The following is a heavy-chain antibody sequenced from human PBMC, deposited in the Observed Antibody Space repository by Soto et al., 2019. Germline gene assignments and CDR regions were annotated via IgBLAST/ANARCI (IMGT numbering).Heavy chain of an antibody. CDR1: DGSVTGYC. CDR3: ARGPDHSKVGY. D-gene: IGHD4-4*01. J-gene: IGHJ4*02. CDR2: IDYNGRA. Sequence: QVQLQESGPGLVKPSETLPLTCSVSDGSVTGYCWSWIRQPPGKGLEWIGCIDYNGRAHYNPSLPSRVTMSLDTSNIHFSLKLSSVTTTDTAVYYCARGPDHSKVGYWGQGTLVTVSS. V-gene: IGHV4-59*02.